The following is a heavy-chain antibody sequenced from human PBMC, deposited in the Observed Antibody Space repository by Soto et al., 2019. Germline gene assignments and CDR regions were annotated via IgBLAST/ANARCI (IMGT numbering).Heavy chain of an antibody. D-gene: IGHD3-22*01. V-gene: IGHV3-23*01. CDR2: LSGSGVST. Sequence: EVQLLESGGGLVQPGGSLRLSCAASGFTFSSYAMTWVRQAPGKGLEWVSALSGSGVSTYYADSVKGRFTISRDNSKNTLYLPMNSLRAEDTAVHYCAKGGGSKDYYDTSGYYLYYYYAMDVWGQGTTVTVSS. CDR3: AKGGGSKDYYDTSGYYLYYYYAMDV. CDR1: GFTFSSYA. J-gene: IGHJ6*02.